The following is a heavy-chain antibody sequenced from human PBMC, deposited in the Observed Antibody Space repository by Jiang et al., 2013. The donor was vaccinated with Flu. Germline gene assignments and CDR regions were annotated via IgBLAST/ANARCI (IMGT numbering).Heavy chain of an antibody. Sequence: LLKPSETLSLTCAVYGGSFSGYYWSWIRQPPGKGLEWIGEINHSGSTNYNPSLKSRVTISVDTSKNQFSLKLSSVTAADTAVYYCARVLREYGYRLFDYWGQGTLVTVSS. CDR3: ARVLREYGYRLFDY. D-gene: IGHD5-18*01. J-gene: IGHJ4*02. CDR1: GGSFSGYY. V-gene: IGHV4-34*01. CDR2: INHSGST.